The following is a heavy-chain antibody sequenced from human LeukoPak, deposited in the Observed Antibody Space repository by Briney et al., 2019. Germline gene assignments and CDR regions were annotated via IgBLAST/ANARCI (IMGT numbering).Heavy chain of an antibody. D-gene: IGHD1-26*01. V-gene: IGHV4-59*12. CDR1: GGSFSTYY. CDR2: FYYSGST. Sequence: PSETLSLTCTVTGGSFSTYYWSWIRQPPGKGLEWIGHFYYSGSTNYNPSLRGRVTISVDTSRNQFSLRLTSVTAADTAVYYCARGQGGNYYLNYFDYWGQGALVTVSS. J-gene: IGHJ4*02. CDR3: ARGQGGNYYLNYFDY.